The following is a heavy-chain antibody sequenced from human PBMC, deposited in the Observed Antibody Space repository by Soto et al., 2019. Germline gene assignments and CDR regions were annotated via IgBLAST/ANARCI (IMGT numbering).Heavy chain of an antibody. J-gene: IGHJ4*02. D-gene: IGHD3-3*01. CDR3: ARAVTIFGVVHSLDY. V-gene: IGHV1-3*01. CDR1: GYTFTSYA. Sequence: ASVKVSCKASGYTFTSYAMHWVRQAPGQRLEWMGWINAGNGNTKYSQKFQGRVTITRDTSASTAYMELSSLRSEDTAVYYCARAVTIFGVVHSLDYWGQETLVTVAS. CDR2: INAGNGNT.